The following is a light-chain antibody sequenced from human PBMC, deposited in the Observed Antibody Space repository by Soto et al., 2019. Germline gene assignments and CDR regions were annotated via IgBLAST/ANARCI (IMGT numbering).Light chain of an antibody. V-gene: IGLV2-14*03. J-gene: IGLJ1*01. CDR3: SSYTSSSPHV. CDR1: SSDVGAYNF. CDR2: DVS. Sequence: QSALTQPASVSGSPGQSITISCTGTSSDVGAYNFVSWYQQHPGKVPKLMIFDVSSRPSGVSDRFSGSKSGNTASLTISGLQAEDEGYYYCSSYTSSSPHVFGSGTKVTVL.